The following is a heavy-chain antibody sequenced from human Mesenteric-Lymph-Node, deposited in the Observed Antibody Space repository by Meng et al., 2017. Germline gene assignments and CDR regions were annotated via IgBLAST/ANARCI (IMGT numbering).Heavy chain of an antibody. D-gene: IGHD6-13*01. Sequence: GESLKISCAASGFTFSSYEMNWVRQAPGKGLEWVSYISSSGSTIYYADSVKGRFTISRDNAKNSLYLQMNSLRAEDTAVYYCARPGIAAAIDAFDIWGQGTMVTVSS. V-gene: IGHV3-48*03. J-gene: IGHJ3*02. CDR3: ARPGIAAAIDAFDI. CDR2: ISSSGSTI. CDR1: GFTFSSYE.